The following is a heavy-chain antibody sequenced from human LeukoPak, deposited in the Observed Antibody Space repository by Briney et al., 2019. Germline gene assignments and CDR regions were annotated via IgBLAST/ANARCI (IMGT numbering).Heavy chain of an antibody. D-gene: IGHD6-19*01. CDR2: INPNSGGT. Sequence: GASVKVSCKASGYTFTGYYMHWVRQAPGQELEWMGWINPNSGGTNYAQKFQGRVTMTRDTSISTAYMELSRLRSDDTAVYYCARVLSFGYSSGWYDYWGQGTLVTVSS. J-gene: IGHJ4*02. CDR3: ARVLSFGYSSGWYDY. V-gene: IGHV1-2*02. CDR1: GYTFTGYY.